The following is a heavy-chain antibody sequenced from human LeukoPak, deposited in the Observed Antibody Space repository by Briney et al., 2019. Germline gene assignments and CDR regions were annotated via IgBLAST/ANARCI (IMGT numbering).Heavy chain of an antibody. CDR3: ARDRAYYYDSIDAFDI. CDR1: GFTLSDYN. V-gene: IGHV3-48*01. Sequence: GGSLRLSCAASGFTLSDYNMGWVRQAPGKGLEWVSYISSSSSTIYYADSVKGRFTISRDNAKNSLYLQMNSLRAEDTAVYYCARDRAYYYDSIDAFDIWGQGTMVTVSS. CDR2: ISSSSSTI. D-gene: IGHD3-22*01. J-gene: IGHJ3*02.